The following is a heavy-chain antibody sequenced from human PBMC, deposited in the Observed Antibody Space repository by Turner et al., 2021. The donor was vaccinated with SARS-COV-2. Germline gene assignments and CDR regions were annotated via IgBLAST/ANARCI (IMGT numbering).Heavy chain of an antibody. Sequence: QVQLVQSGAEVKKPGASVQVSCKASGYTFTSYDISWVRQAPGQGLEWMGWISDYNGNTNYAQKLQGRVTMTTDTSTSTAYMELRSLRSDDTAVYYCARDRIAAAGTGWFDPWGQGTLVTVSS. D-gene: IGHD6-13*01. J-gene: IGHJ5*02. CDR1: GYTFTSYD. CDR3: ARDRIAAAGTGWFDP. V-gene: IGHV1-18*01. CDR2: ISDYNGNT.